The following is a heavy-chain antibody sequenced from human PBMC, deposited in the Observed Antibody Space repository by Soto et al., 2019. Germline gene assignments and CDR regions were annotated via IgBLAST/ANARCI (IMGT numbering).Heavy chain of an antibody. Sequence: GRSLSLSCAASGFTFSSYSMNWVGQAPGQGLEWVSYISSSSSTIYYADSVKGRFSISRDDAKNSLYLQMNSLGDEDTAVYYCARDGLGRQWLRRGWFDPWGQETLVTVCS. CDR1: GFTFSSYS. D-gene: IGHD6-19*01. CDR3: ARDGLGRQWLRRGWFDP. CDR2: ISSSSSTI. V-gene: IGHV3-48*02. J-gene: IGHJ5*02.